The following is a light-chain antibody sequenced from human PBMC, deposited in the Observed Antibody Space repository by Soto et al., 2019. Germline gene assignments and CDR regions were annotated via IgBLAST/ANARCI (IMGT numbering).Light chain of an antibody. Sequence: DIQMTQSPSTLSASVGERVTITCRASQTIGGWLAWYQQKPGQAPKLLIYGASTLQSGVPSRFSGSGSGTDFTLTISSLQPEDVATYYCQKYDRTPWTFGQGTKVDIK. V-gene: IGKV1-27*01. CDR3: QKYDRTPWT. CDR2: GAS. J-gene: IGKJ1*01. CDR1: QTIGGW.